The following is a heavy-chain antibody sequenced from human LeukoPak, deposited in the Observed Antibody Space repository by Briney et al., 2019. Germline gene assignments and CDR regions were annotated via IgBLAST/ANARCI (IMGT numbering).Heavy chain of an antibody. D-gene: IGHD1-26*01. CDR1: GFTFSSYS. V-gene: IGHV3-21*04. Sequence: GGSLRLSCAASGFTFSSYSMNWVRQAPGKGLEWVSSISSSSSYIYYADSVKGRFTISRDNSKNTLYLQMNSLRAEDTAVYYCAKFSGFDYWGQGTLVTVSS. CDR2: ISSSSSYI. J-gene: IGHJ4*02. CDR3: AKFSGFDY.